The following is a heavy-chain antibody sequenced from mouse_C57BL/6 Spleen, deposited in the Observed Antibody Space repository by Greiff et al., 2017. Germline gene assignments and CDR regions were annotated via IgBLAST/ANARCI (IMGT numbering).Heavy chain of an antibody. Sequence: EVQLVESGGGLVKPGGSLKLSCAASGFTFSSYAMSWVRQTPEKRLEWVATISDGGSYTYYPDNVKGRFTISRDNAKNNLYLQMSHLKSEDTAMYYCARLYYGSSYGYFDVWGTGTTVTVSS. V-gene: IGHV5-4*01. J-gene: IGHJ1*03. CDR2: ISDGGSYT. CDR1: GFTFSSYA. D-gene: IGHD1-1*01. CDR3: ARLYYGSSYGYFDV.